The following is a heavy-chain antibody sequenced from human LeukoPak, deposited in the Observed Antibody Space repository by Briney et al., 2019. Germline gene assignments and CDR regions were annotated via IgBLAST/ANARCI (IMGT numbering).Heavy chain of an antibody. V-gene: IGHV3-74*01. J-gene: IGHJ5*02. Sequence: PGGSLRLSCAAPGITFGNNWMHWVRQGPGKGLVWISRINSDGGGAIYADSVKGRFTASRDNAKNTLYLQMNSLRAEDTAVYYCARDVPHNWFDTWGQGTLVTVSS. CDR1: GITFGNNW. CDR3: ARDVPHNWFDT. CDR2: INSDGGGA.